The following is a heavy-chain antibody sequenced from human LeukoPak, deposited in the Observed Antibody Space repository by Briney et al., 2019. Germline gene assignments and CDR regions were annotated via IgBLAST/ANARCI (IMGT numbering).Heavy chain of an antibody. CDR3: ARGVIAAAIRTDYYYMDV. Sequence: SETLSLTCAVYGGSFSGYYWSWIRQPPGKGLEWIGEINHSGSTNYNPSLKSRVTISVDTSKNQFSLKLSSVTAADTAVYYCARGVIAAAIRTDYYYMDVWGKGTTVTVSS. CDR1: GGSFSGYY. CDR2: INHSGST. V-gene: IGHV4-34*01. D-gene: IGHD6-13*01. J-gene: IGHJ6*03.